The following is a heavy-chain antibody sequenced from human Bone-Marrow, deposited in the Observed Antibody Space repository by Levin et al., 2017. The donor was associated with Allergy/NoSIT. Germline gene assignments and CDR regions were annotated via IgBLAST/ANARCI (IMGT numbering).Heavy chain of an antibody. CDR2: IYYSGST. V-gene: IGHV4-39*07. CDR1: GGSVSSGNDY. J-gene: IGHJ5*02. D-gene: IGHD3-3*01. Sequence: SETLSLTCKVSGGSVSSGNDYWAWIRQPPGKGLEWIGNIYYSGSTYYSPSLESRVTISVDMSRNQVSLKLHSVTAADTAVYYCARTPIFGTVIEGLQINWFDPWGQGTLVTVSS. CDR3: ARTPIFGTVIEGLQINWFDP.